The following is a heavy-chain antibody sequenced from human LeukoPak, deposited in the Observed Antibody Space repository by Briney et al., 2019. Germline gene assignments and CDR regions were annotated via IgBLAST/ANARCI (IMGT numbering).Heavy chain of an antibody. V-gene: IGHV1-2*02. Sequence: GASVKVSCKASGYTFTGYYLHWVRQAPGQGLEWMGWIHPNSGDTNFAQRFQGRVTMTRDTSIGTAYMELTSLRSDDTAVYYCARLATVLGWGQGTLVTVSS. CDR1: GYTFTGYY. CDR2: IHPNSGDT. D-gene: IGHD3-16*01. CDR3: ARLATVLG. J-gene: IGHJ1*01.